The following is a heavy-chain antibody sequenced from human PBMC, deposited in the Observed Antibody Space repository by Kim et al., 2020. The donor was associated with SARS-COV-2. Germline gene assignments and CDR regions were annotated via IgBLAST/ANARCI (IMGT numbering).Heavy chain of an antibody. CDR1: GGSISSYY. Sequence: SETLSLTCTVSGGSISSYYWSWIRQPPGKGLEWIGYIYYSGSTNYNPSLKSRVTISVDTSKNQFSLKLSSVTAADTAVYYCARYGDCSRRSYYYYCMDVWGQGTTVTVSS. D-gene: IGHD2-21*02. CDR2: IYYSGST. J-gene: IGHJ6*02. V-gene: IGHV4-59*01. CDR3: ARYGDCSRRSYYYYCMDV.